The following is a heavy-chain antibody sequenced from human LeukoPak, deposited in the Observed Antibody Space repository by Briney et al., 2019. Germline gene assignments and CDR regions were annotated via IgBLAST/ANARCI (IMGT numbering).Heavy chain of an antibody. CDR1: GYTFTSYG. CDR2: ISAYNGNT. Sequence: ASVKVSCKASGYTFTSYGLTWVRQAPGQGLEWMGWISAYNGNTNYAQKLQGRVTMTTDTSTSTAYMELRSLRSDDTAVYYCARDGPETGTSSSWHPDGRASDYWGQGTLVTVSS. J-gene: IGHJ4*02. V-gene: IGHV1-18*01. CDR3: ARDGPETGTSSSWHPDGRASDY. D-gene: IGHD6-13*01.